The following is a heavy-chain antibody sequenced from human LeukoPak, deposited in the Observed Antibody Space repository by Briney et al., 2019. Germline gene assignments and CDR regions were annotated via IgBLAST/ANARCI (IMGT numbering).Heavy chain of an antibody. D-gene: IGHD1-1*01. V-gene: IGHV1-18*01. CDR1: GYTFTSYG. J-gene: IGHJ3*02. Sequence: ASVKVSCKASGYTFTSYGISWVRQAPGQGLEWMGWISAYNGNTNYAQKLQGRVTMTTDTSTSTAYMELRSLRSDDTAVYYCARVQDGRYHWNDVGSGAFDIWGQGTMVTVSS. CDR3: ARVQDGRYHWNDVGSGAFDI. CDR2: ISAYNGNT.